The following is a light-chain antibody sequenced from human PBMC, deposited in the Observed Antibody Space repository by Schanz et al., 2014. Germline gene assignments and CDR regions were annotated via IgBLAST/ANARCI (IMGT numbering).Light chain of an antibody. CDR3: SSYAGSENSVV. J-gene: IGLJ2*01. V-gene: IGLV2-8*01. CDR2: KVT. CDR1: SSDVGGYNF. Sequence: QSALTQPPSASGSPGQSVTISCTGTSSDVGGYNFVSWYQQIPGKAPKLMIYKVTQRPSGVPDRFSGSKSGNTASLTVSGLRAEDEADYYCSSYAGSENSVVFGGGTKLTVL.